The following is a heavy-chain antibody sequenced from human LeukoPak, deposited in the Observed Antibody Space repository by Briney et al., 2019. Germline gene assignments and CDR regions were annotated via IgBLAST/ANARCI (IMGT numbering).Heavy chain of an antibody. Sequence: PSETLSLTCTVSGGSISSGGYYWSWIRQHPGKGLEWIGYIYYSGSTYYNPSLKSRVTISVDTSKNQFSLKLSSVTAADTAVYYCARGNQRSDYDFWSGYPNFDLWGRGTLVTVSS. CDR1: GGSISSGGYY. CDR3: ARGNQRSDYDFWSGYPNFDL. D-gene: IGHD3-3*01. J-gene: IGHJ2*01. CDR2: IYYSGST. V-gene: IGHV4-31*03.